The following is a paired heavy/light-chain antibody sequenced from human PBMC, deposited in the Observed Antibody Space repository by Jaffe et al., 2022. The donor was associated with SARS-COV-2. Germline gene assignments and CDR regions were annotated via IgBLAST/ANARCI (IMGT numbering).Light chain of an antibody. V-gene: IGLV1-40*01. CDR3: QSYDSRLRGV. J-gene: IGLJ1*01. Sequence: QSVLTQPPSVSGAPGQRVTISCTGSSSNIGADYDVHWYQQLPGTAPKLLIYGNTNRPSGVPDRFSGSKSGTSASLAITGLQTEDEADYYCQSYDSRLRGVFGTGTKVTVL. CDR1: SSNIGADYD. CDR2: GNT.
Heavy chain of an antibody. CDR3: AKDRVHDRDAFDF. Sequence: VHLVESGGGLVQPGRSLRLSCAASGFPFGDYAMHWVRQVPGKGLEWVSRIDWNGGSRDYADSVRGRFTVSRDNAQNSLFLQMNSLRPEDTAFYYCAKDRVHDRDAFDFWGQGTMVTVSS. CDR1: GFPFGDYA. D-gene: IGHD3-16*01. V-gene: IGHV3-9*01. J-gene: IGHJ3*01. CDR2: IDWNGGSR.